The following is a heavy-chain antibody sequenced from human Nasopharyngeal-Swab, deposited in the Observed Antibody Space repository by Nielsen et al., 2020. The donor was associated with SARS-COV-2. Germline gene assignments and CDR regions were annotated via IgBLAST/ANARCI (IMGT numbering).Heavy chain of an antibody. V-gene: IGHV1-2*02. CDR1: GYTFTDYY. CDR2: INPDSGDT. D-gene: IGHD2-21*02. CDR3: AREPQAGVVTTIDYFDS. Sequence: ASVKVSCKTSGYTFTDYYIHWLRQVPGQGLEWVGCINPDSGDTRYAQKFQGRVTVTRDRSTSTAYMELSSLRSDDTAMYYCAREPQAGVVTTIDYFDSWGQGTLVTVSS. J-gene: IGHJ4*02.